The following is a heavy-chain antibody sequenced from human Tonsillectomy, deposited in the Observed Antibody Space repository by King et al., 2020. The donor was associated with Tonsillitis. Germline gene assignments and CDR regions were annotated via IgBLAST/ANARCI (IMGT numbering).Heavy chain of an antibody. CDR3: ARDMNYYNSSGYYWGAFDY. J-gene: IGHJ4*02. CDR1: GYTFASYG. Sequence: VQLVESGAEVKKPGASVKVSCKASGYTFASYGISWVRQAPGQGFEWRGWIGVYNGKTKYAQRLQDRVTVITDTSANTAYMELRSLRSDYTAMYYCARDMNYYNSSGYYWGAFDYWGQGTLITVSS. D-gene: IGHD3-22*01. CDR2: IGVYNGKT. V-gene: IGHV1-18*01.